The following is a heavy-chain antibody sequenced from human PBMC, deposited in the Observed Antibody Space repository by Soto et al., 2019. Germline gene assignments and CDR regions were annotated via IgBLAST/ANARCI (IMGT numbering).Heavy chain of an antibody. V-gene: IGHV3-53*01. CDR1: GFTVSSNY. CDR3: ARDSVVAENYYYYGVDG. CDR2: IYSGGST. D-gene: IGHD2-15*01. J-gene: IGHJ6*02. Sequence: PGGSLRLSCAASGFTVSSNYMSWVRQAPGKGLEWVSVIYSGGSTYYADSVKGRFTISRDNSKNTLYLQMNSLRAEDTAVYYCARDSVVAENYYYYGVDGWGQGTMVTVSS.